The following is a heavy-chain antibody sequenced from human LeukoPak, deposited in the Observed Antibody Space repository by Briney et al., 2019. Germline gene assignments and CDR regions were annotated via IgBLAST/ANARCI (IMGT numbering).Heavy chain of an antibody. CDR2: INPNSGNT. J-gene: IGHJ4*02. V-gene: IGHV1-2*02. Sequence: ASVKVSCKASGYTFTGYYMHWVRQAPGQGLEWMGWINPNSGNTKYSQKFQGRVTITRDTSASTAYMELGSLRSEDTAVYYCARGYYYDSSGYFNYIDYWGQGTLVTVSS. CDR1: GYTFTGYY. D-gene: IGHD3-22*01. CDR3: ARGYYYDSSGYFNYIDY.